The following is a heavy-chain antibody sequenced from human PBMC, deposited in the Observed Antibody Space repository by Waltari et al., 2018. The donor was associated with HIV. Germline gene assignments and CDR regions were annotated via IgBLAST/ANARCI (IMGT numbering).Heavy chain of an antibody. CDR1: RHTFTDYY. CDR2: INPKSSAT. D-gene: IGHD2-21*02. CDR3: AKGGAIVVVTAIRYYGLDV. V-gene: IGHV1-2*02. Sequence: QVQLVQSGPEVKKSGASVNVSCKASRHTFTDYYIHCVRQAPGQGLEWMGWINPKSSATKYALQSQGRVTLTRDTSTSTAHMELNSLRSDDTAVYFCAKGGAIVVVTAIRYYGLDVWGQGTTVTVSS. J-gene: IGHJ6*02.